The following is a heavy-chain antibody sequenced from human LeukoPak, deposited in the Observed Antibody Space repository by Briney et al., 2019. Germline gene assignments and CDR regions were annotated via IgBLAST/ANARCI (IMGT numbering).Heavy chain of an antibody. CDR3: ARVGSAWDNYFDY. Sequence: ASVKVSCKASGYTFTNYGISWVRQAPGQGLEWMGRIIPIFGTANYAQKFQGRVTITTDESTSTAYMELSSLRSEDTAVYYCARVGSAWDNYFDYWGQGTLVTVSS. CDR2: IIPIFGTA. CDR1: GYTFTNYG. D-gene: IGHD1-26*01. V-gene: IGHV1-69*05. J-gene: IGHJ4*02.